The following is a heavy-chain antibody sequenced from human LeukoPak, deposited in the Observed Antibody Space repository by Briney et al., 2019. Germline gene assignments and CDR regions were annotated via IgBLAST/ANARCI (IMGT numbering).Heavy chain of an antibody. D-gene: IGHD5-12*01. CDR2: VSSSSSYI. J-gene: IGHJ3*02. CDR3: ARDGAGYHDAFDI. V-gene: IGHV3-21*01. Sequence: GGSLRLSCAASGFTFSSYEMNWVRQAPGKGLEWVSSVSSSSSYIYYAESMKGRLTISRDNAKNSLYLQMNSLRVEDTAVYYCARDGAGYHDAFDIWGQGTMVTVSS. CDR1: GFTFSSYE.